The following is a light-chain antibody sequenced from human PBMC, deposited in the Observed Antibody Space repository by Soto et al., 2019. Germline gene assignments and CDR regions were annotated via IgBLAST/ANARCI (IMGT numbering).Light chain of an antibody. CDR2: AAS. V-gene: IGKV1-9*01. Sequence: DIQLTQSPSFLSASVGDRVTITCRASQGISSYLAWYQQIPGKAPKLLIFAASTLQSGVPSRFSGSGSGTEFTLTISDLQPEDFATSYCQRLQAFGQGTRVEMK. CDR3: QRLQA. J-gene: IGKJ1*01. CDR1: QGISSY.